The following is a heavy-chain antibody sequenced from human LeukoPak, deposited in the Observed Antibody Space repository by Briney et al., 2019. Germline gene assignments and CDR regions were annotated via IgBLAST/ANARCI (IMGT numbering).Heavy chain of an antibody. D-gene: IGHD5-24*01. J-gene: IGHJ4*02. Sequence: GGSLRLSCAASGFTFRSYAMNWVRQAPGKGLEWVSGISDSGGRTDYADSVKGRFTISRDNSKNTLSLQMNSLGAEDTAVYYCAKSGYNRFDYWGQGTLVTVSS. CDR3: AKSGYNRFDY. CDR1: GFTFRSYA. CDR2: ISDSGGRT. V-gene: IGHV3-23*01.